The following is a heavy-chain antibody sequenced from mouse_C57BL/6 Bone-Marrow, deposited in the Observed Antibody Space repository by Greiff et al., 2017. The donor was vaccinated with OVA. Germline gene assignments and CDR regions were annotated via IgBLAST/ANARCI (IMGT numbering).Heavy chain of an antibody. CDR2: ISSGSSTI. Sequence: EVQLVESGGGLVKPGGSLKLSCAASGFTFSDYGMHWVRQAPEKGLEWVAYISSGSSTIYYADTVKGRFTISRDNAKNTLFLQMTSLRSEDTAMYYCARTYDYARWFAYWGQGTLVTVSA. J-gene: IGHJ3*01. D-gene: IGHD2-4*01. V-gene: IGHV5-17*01. CDR3: ARTYDYARWFAY. CDR1: GFTFSDYG.